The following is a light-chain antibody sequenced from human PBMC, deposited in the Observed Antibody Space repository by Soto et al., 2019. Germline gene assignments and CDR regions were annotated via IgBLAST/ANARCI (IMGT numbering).Light chain of an antibody. V-gene: IGLV2-14*01. Sequence: QSALTQPASVSGSPGQSITISCSGTSSDIGTYDHVAWFQQFPGKTPKLMIYSVSNRPSGVSYRFSGSKSGNTASLTISGLQAEDEADYYCISYTVSRSYVFGNGTKVTVL. CDR2: SVS. CDR1: SSDIGTYDH. CDR3: ISYTVSRSYV. J-gene: IGLJ1*01.